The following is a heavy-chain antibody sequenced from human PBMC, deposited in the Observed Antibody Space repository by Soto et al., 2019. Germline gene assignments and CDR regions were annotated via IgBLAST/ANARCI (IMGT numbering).Heavy chain of an antibody. J-gene: IGHJ3*02. CDR2: ISYDGSNK. CDR3: AKDRSYGDGAFDI. Sequence: GGSLRLSCAASGFTFSSYGMHWVRQAPGKGLEWVAVISYDGSNKYYADSVKGRFTISRDNSKNTLYLQMNSLRAEDTAVYYCAKDRSYGDGAFDIWGPGTMVTVSS. V-gene: IGHV3-30*18. CDR1: GFTFSSYG. D-gene: IGHD5-18*01.